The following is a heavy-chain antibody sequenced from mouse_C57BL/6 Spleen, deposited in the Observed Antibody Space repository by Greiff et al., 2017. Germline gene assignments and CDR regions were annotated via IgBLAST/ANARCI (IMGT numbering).Heavy chain of an antibody. CDR3: ARFTTDYAMDY. J-gene: IGHJ4*01. CDR1: GYTFTDYY. CDR2: INPNNGGT. D-gene: IGHD1-1*01. Sequence: EVQLQQSGPELVKPGASVKISCKASGYTFTDYYMNWVKQSHGKSLEWIGDINPNNGGTSYNQKFKGKATLTVDKSSSTAYMELRSLTSEDSAVYYCARFTTDYAMDYWGQGTSVTVSS. V-gene: IGHV1-26*01.